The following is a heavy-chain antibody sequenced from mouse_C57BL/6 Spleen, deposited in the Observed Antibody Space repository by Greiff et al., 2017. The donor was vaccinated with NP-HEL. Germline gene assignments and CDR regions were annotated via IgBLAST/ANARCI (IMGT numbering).Heavy chain of an antibody. V-gene: IGHV5-4*01. Sequence: EVQLQQSGGGLVKPGGSLKLSCAASGFTFSSYAMSWVRQTPEKRLEWVATISDGGSYTYYTDNVKGRFTISRDNAKNNLYLQMSHLKSEATAMCYCGSEGGGPYFDYWGQGPTLTVSS. CDR1: GFTFSSYA. CDR2: ISDGGSYT. J-gene: IGHJ2*01. CDR3: GSEGGGPYFDY.